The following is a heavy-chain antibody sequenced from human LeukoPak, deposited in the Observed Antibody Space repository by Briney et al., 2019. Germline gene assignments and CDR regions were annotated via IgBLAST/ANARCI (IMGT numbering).Heavy chain of an antibody. CDR3: ARHSQDYYDSSGYYAIGYFDY. J-gene: IGHJ4*02. D-gene: IGHD3-22*01. V-gene: IGHV4-39*01. CDR1: GGSISSSSYY. CDR2: IYYSGST. Sequence: SETLSLTCTVSGGSISSSSYYLGWIRQPPGKGLEWIVSIYYSGSTYYNPSLKSRVTISVDTSKNQFSLKLSSVTAADTAVYYCARHSQDYYDSSGYYAIGYFDYWGQGTLVTVSS.